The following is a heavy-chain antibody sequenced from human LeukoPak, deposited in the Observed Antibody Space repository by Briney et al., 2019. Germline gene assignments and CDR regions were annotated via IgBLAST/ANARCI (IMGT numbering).Heavy chain of an antibody. CDR1: GYSISSGYY. CDR2: IYHSGST. J-gene: IGHJ4*02. CDR3: ASIPGDY. V-gene: IGHV4-38-2*02. Sequence: SETLSLTCTVSGYSISSGYYWGWIRQPPGKGLEWIGSIYHSGSTYYNPSLKSRVTISVDKSKNQFSLKLSSVTAADTAVYYCASIPGDYWGQGTLVTVSS. D-gene: IGHD2-2*02.